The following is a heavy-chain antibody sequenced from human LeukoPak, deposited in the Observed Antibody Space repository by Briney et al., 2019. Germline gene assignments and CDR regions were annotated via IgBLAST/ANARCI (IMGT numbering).Heavy chain of an antibody. V-gene: IGHV1-8*01. Sequence: ASVKVSCKASGYTFTSYDINWVRQATGQGLEWMGWMNPNCGNTGYAQKFQGRVTMTRNTSISTAYMELSSLRSEDTAVYYCARAKPVGYCSNTSCRRWFDPWGQGTLVTVSS. CDR2: MNPNCGNT. D-gene: IGHD2-2*01. J-gene: IGHJ5*02. CDR1: GYTFTSYD. CDR3: ARAKPVGYCSNTSCRRWFDP.